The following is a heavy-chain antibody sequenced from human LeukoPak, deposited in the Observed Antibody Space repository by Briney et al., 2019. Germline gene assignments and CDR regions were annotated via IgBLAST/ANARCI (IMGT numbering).Heavy chain of an antibody. CDR2: INPNSGGT. V-gene: IGHV1-2*02. Sequence: ASVKVSCRASGYTLSNYGVTWVRQAPGQGLEWMGWINPNSGGTNYAQKFQGRVTMTRDTSISTAYMELSRLRSDDTAVYYCARELYYDSSGYQGGFDYWGQGTLVTVSS. CDR1: GYTLSNYG. D-gene: IGHD3-22*01. J-gene: IGHJ4*02. CDR3: ARELYYDSSGYQGGFDY.